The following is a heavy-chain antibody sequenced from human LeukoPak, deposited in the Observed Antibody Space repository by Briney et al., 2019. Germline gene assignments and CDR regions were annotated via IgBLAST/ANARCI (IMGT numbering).Heavy chain of an antibody. D-gene: IGHD3-10*01. Sequence: GGSERLSCAASGFTFSSSAMNWIRQAPGKGLEWVSTISGSGDRTYYADSVKGRFTISRDNSKNTLFLQMNSLRAEDTAVYYCAKGYYGSGSYGWFDYWGQGTLVTVSS. V-gene: IGHV3-23*01. CDR2: ISGSGDRT. CDR1: GFTFSSSA. J-gene: IGHJ4*02. CDR3: AKGYYGSGSYGWFDY.